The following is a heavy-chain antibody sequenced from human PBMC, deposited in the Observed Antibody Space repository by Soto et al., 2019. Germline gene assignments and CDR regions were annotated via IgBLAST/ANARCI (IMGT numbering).Heavy chain of an antibody. CDR3: ARWHLDYDYVWGSYRYTAGPLDY. CDR1: GGTFSSYA. Sequence: ASVKVSCKASGGTFSSYAISWVRQAPGQGLEWMGGIIPIFGTANYAQKFQGRVTITADESTSTAYMELSSLRSEDTAVYYCARWHLDYDYVWGSYRYTAGPLDYWGQGTLVTVSS. CDR2: IIPIFGTA. D-gene: IGHD3-16*02. V-gene: IGHV1-69*13. J-gene: IGHJ4*02.